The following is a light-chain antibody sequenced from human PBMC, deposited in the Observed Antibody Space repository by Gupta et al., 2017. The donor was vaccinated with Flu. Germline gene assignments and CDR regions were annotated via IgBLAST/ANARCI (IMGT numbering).Light chain of an antibody. CDR1: QGISTY. V-gene: IGKV1-39*01. CDR3: QQSYSAPPGT. CDR2: GAS. Sequence: SSLSAYVGDRVTSTCRASQGISTYLNWYQQKPGKAPRLLIHGASNLQSGVPSRFSGSGSGTDFILTISSRQPEDSATYYCQQSYSAPPGTFGQGTKLEIK. J-gene: IGKJ2*01.